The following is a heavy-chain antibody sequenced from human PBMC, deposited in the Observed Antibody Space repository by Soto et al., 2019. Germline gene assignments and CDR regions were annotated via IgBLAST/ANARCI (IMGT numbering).Heavy chain of an antibody. J-gene: IGHJ4*02. D-gene: IGHD3-22*01. Sequence: ASVKVSCKASGYTFTSYGISWVRQAPGQGLEWMGWISAYNGNTNYAQKLQGRVTMTTDTSTSTAYMELRSLRSDDTAVYYCARDLPPRYYYDSSGYSEPPYFDYWGQGTLVTVSS. CDR1: GYTFTSYG. CDR2: ISAYNGNT. CDR3: ARDLPPRYYYDSSGYSEPPYFDY. V-gene: IGHV1-18*01.